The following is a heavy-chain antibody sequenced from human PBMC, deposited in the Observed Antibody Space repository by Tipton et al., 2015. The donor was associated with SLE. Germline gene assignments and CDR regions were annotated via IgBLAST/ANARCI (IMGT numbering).Heavy chain of an antibody. D-gene: IGHD1-14*01. V-gene: IGHV3-7*01. CDR2: IKQDGSEK. CDR3: ARMDHPGAFDI. CDR1: GFSVSVSNAW. J-gene: IGHJ3*02. Sequence: SLRLSCAASGFSVSVSNAWMSWVRQAPGKGLEWVANIKQDGSEKYYVDSVKGRFTISRDNAKNSLYLQMNSLRAEDTAVYYCARMDHPGAFDIWGQGAMVTVSS.